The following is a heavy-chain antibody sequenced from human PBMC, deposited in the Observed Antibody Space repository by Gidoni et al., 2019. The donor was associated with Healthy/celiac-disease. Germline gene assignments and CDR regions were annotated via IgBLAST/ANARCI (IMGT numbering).Heavy chain of an antibody. Sequence: EVQLLESGGGLVEPGGSLRLSCAASGFTVSRNYMSWVRPAPGKGLEGVSCTYRGGSTYYAKSEKGRFTICRDKSKNTLYLQMNSLRAEDTAVDYCARDPSHDYGAHDAFDIWGQGTMVTVSS. D-gene: IGHD4-17*01. CDR1: GFTVSRNY. V-gene: IGHV3-66*01. CDR2: TYRGGST. J-gene: IGHJ3*02. CDR3: ARDPSHDYGAHDAFDI.